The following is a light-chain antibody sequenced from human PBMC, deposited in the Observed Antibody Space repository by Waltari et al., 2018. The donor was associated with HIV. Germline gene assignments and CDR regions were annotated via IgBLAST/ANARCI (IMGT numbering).Light chain of an antibody. Sequence: SYELTQPTSVSVSPGQTARITCSGAALPKKFAYWYQQKSGKDPVLVIYEDSKRPSAIPQRCSCSSSATMATLTISGAQVADEADYYCYATDNSGTHIRVFGGGTKLTVL. J-gene: IGLJ2*01. CDR1: ALPKKF. CDR2: EDS. V-gene: IGLV3-10*01. CDR3: YATDNSGTHIRV.